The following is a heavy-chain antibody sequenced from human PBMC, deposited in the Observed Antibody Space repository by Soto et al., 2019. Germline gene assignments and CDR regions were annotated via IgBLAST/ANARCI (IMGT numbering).Heavy chain of an antibody. D-gene: IGHD1-26*01. Sequence: GGSLRLSCAASGFTFSSYAMSWVRQAPGKGLEWVSAISGSGGSTYYADSGKGRFTISRDNSKNSLYLQMISLRAEDADVYACEKKGATIDAFDYWGQGTMVTVSS. V-gene: IGHV3-23*01. J-gene: IGHJ3*01. CDR2: ISGSGGST. CDR3: EKKGATIDAFDY. CDR1: GFTFSSYA.